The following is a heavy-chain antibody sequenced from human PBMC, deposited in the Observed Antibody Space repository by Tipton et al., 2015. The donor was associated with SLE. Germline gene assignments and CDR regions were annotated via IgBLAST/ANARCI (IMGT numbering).Heavy chain of an antibody. Sequence: TLSLTCTVSGGSISSGSYYWSWIRQPAGKGLEWIGHIYTSGSTNYNPSLKSRVTISVDTSKNQFSLKLSSVTAADTAVYYCARVRGGWPDYWGQGTLVTVSS. J-gene: IGHJ4*02. CDR3: ARVRGGWPDY. D-gene: IGHD6-19*01. CDR1: GGSISSGSYY. V-gene: IGHV4-61*09. CDR2: IYTSGST.